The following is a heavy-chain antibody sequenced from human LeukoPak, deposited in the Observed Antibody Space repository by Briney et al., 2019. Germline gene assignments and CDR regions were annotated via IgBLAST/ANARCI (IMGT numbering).Heavy chain of an antibody. Sequence: SETLSLTCAVHGGSFSGYYWSWIRQPPGKGLEWIGEINHSGSTNYNPSLKSRVTISVDTSKNQFSLKLSSVTAADTAVYYCARLPDIVVVPAAPDAFDIWGQGTMVTVSS. CDR1: GGSFSGYY. CDR3: ARLPDIVVVPAAPDAFDI. V-gene: IGHV4-34*01. D-gene: IGHD2-2*01. CDR2: INHSGST. J-gene: IGHJ3*02.